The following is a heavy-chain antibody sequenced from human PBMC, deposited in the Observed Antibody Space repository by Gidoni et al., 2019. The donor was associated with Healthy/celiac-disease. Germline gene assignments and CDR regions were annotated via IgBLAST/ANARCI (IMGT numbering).Heavy chain of an antibody. CDR1: GYSFTSYW. J-gene: IGHJ4*02. D-gene: IGHD1-26*01. V-gene: IGHV5-10-1*03. CDR3: ARHSMTGELPVY. Sequence: EVQLVQSGAEVKKPAESLRISCQGSGYSFTSYWISWVRQMPGKGLAWMGRIDPRDSYTNYSPSFQGHVTISADKSISTAYLQWSSLKASDTAMYYCARHSMTGELPVYWGQGTLVTVSS. CDR2: IDPRDSYT.